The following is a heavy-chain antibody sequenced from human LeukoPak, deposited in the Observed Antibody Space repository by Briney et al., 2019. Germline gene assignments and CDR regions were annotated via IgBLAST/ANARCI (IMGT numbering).Heavy chain of an antibody. D-gene: IGHD1-1*01. Sequence: SQTLSLTCAISGDSVSSNSAAWNWIRQSPSRGLEWLGRTYYRSKWHYDYAESVKRRITVNPDTSKNQFSLQLNSVTPEDTAVYYCARQSSTDYYYCGLDVWGQGTTVAVSS. CDR2: TYYRSKWHY. J-gene: IGHJ6*02. CDR1: GDSVSSNSAA. CDR3: ARQSSTDYYYCGLDV. V-gene: IGHV6-1*01.